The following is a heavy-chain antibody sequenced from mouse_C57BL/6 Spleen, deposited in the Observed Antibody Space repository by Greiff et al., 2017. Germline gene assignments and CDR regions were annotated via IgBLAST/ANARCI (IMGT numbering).Heavy chain of an antibody. CDR1: GYTFTNYW. Sequence: QVQLQQSGAELVRPGTSVKMSCKASGYTFTNYWIGWAKQRPGHGLEWIGDIYPGGGYTNYNEKFKGKATLTADKSSSTAYMQCSSLTSEDSAIYYCARADYDYDSWFAYWGQGTLVTVSA. D-gene: IGHD2-4*01. CDR3: ARADYDYDSWFAY. V-gene: IGHV1-63*01. J-gene: IGHJ3*01. CDR2: IYPGGGYT.